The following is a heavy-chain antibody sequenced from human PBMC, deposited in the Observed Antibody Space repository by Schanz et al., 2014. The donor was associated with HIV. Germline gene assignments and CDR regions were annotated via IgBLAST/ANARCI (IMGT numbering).Heavy chain of an antibody. J-gene: IGHJ5*01. Sequence: QLLESGGGSVKPGGSLRLSCAASGFSLGDYYMSWIRQAPGKGLEWISYITNSGNRMNYADSVKGRFTTSRDNAKNSLYLQMNTLRADDTAVYYCARDKSNLGMDSWGQGTLVTVSS. V-gene: IGHV3-11*01. CDR2: ITNSGNRM. CDR3: ARDKSNLGMDS. CDR1: GFSLGDYY.